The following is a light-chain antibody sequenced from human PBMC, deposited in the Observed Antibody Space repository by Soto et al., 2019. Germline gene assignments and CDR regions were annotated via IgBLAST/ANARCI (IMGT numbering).Light chain of an antibody. Sequence: QSVLTQPASVSGSPGQSITISCTGTSSDVGRYNYVSWYQQHPGKAPKLMIYEVSNRPSGVSNRFSASKSGNTASLTISGLQAEDEADYYCTSYTGSTTWVFGGGTKVTVL. V-gene: IGLV2-14*01. CDR1: SSDVGRYNY. CDR3: TSYTGSTTWV. CDR2: EVS. J-gene: IGLJ3*02.